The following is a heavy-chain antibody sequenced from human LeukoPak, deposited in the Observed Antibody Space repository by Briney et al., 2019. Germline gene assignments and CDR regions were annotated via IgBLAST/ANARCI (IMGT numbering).Heavy chain of an antibody. CDR1: GGSISSSTVY. CDR2: INYSGYT. Sequence: PSETLSLTCTVSGGSISSSTVYWGWIRQPPGKGLEWIGGINYSGYTYYNPSLKSRATISVDTPKNQFSLKLSSVTAADTAVYYCARPGYYDNSGFNFDYWGQGTLGTVSS. CDR3: ARPGYYDNSGFNFDY. D-gene: IGHD3-22*01. V-gene: IGHV4-39*01. J-gene: IGHJ4*02.